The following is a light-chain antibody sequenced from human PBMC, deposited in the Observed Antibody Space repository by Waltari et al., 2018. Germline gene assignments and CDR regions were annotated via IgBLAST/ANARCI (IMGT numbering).Light chain of an antibody. J-gene: IGKJ3*01. CDR2: GTS. CDR1: QDFGTR. V-gene: IGKV1-12*01. Sequence: IQMTQTPSSASASRADIVTSTCRASQDFGTRLAWDQQKPGKAPNLLIYGTSSLQTGVPSRFSGSGSGTEFTLTISSLQPEDFATYYCQQAKSFPITFGPGTKVDIK. CDR3: QQAKSFPIT.